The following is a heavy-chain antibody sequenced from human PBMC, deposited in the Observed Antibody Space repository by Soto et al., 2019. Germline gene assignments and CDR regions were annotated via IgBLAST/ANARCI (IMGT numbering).Heavy chain of an antibody. Sequence: SETLSLTCTVSGGSISSYYWSWIRQPPGKGLEWIGYIYYSGSTNYNPSLKSRVTISVDTSKNQFSLKLSSVTAADTAVYYCERHLPIAAVDWFDPWGQGTLVTVSS. CDR2: IYYSGST. V-gene: IGHV4-59*01. CDR3: ERHLPIAAVDWFDP. D-gene: IGHD6-13*01. CDR1: GGSISSYY. J-gene: IGHJ5*02.